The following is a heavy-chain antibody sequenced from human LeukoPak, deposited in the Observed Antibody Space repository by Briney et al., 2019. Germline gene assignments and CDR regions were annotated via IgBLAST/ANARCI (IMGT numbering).Heavy chain of an antibody. Sequence: KPSETLSLTCIVSGGSINNYYWSWVRQSPGRGLEWIGYIYYTGITNYNPSLRSRVILSVDTSKNQFSLKLRSVTAADTAVYFRARASSTPGSGYYPFDYWGQGTLVTVSS. CDR1: GGSINNYY. V-gene: IGHV4-59*01. J-gene: IGHJ4*02. CDR3: ARASSTPGSGYYPFDY. D-gene: IGHD3-3*01. CDR2: IYYTGIT.